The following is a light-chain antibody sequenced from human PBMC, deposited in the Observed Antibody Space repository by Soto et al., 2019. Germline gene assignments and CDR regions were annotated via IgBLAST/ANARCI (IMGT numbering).Light chain of an antibody. CDR3: CSYAGSSNFYV. J-gene: IGLJ1*01. V-gene: IGLV2-23*02. CDR2: EVS. Sequence: QSALTQPASVSGSPGQSITISCTGTSSDVGSYNLVSWYQQHPGKAPKLMIYEVSKRPSGVSNRFSGSKSGNTASLTISGLQADDEADYYCCSYAGSSNFYVFGTGTKLTVL. CDR1: SSDVGSYNL.